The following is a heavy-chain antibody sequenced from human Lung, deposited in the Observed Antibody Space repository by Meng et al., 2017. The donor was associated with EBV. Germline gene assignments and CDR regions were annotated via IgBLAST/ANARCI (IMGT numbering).Heavy chain of an antibody. J-gene: IGHJ5*02. CDR1: GESFSDFH. CDR2: IKQSGTT. V-gene: IGHV4-34*02. CDR3: ARLADGPTSP. Sequence: QVQLQQWGSGLLKPWDTLSLTCGIYGESFSDFHWSWVRQPAGRGLEWIGDIKQSGTTNYNSTLKSRVTISIDTSKKQFSLELTSVTAADTAMYYCARLADGPTSPWGQGIMVTVSS. D-gene: IGHD3-16*01.